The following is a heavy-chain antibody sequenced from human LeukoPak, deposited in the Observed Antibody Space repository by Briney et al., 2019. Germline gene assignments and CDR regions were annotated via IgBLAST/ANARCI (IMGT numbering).Heavy chain of an antibody. CDR1: GFTVSSNY. Sequence: HPGGSLRLSCAASGFTVSSNYMSWVRQAPGKGLEWVSVIYSGGSTYYADSVKGRFTISRDNSKNTLYLQMNSLRAEDTAVYYCAREWSRDYYYYYMDVWGKGTTVTISS. J-gene: IGHJ6*03. CDR2: IYSGGST. D-gene: IGHD1-26*01. V-gene: IGHV3-66*01. CDR3: AREWSRDYYYYYMDV.